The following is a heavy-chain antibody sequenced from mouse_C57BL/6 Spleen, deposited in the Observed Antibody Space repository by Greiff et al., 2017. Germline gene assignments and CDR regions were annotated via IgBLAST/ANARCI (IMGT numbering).Heavy chain of an antibody. V-gene: IGHV14-2*01. CDR2: IDPEDGDT. CDR3: APYYDYDGPWFAY. Sequence: EVQLQESGAELVKPGASVKLSCTASGFNIKDYYMHWVKQRTEQGLEWIGRIDPEDGDTNYAPKFQGKATLTADTSSNTAYLQLSSLTSEDTAVYDCAPYYDYDGPWFAYWGQGTMVTVSA. CDR1: GFNIKDYY. D-gene: IGHD2-4*01. J-gene: IGHJ3*01.